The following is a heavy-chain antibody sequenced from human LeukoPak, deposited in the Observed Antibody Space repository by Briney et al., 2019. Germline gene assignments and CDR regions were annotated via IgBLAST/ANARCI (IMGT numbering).Heavy chain of an antibody. D-gene: IGHD3-22*01. CDR1: GGTFSSYA. V-gene: IGHV1-69*06. Sequence: GASVKVSCKASGGTFSSYAISWVRQAPGQGLEWIGGIIPIFGTANYAQKFQGRVTITADKSTSTAYMELSSLRSEDTAVYYCARGAGLTMIVGWFDPWGQGTLVTVSS. CDR2: IIPIFGTA. J-gene: IGHJ5*02. CDR3: ARGAGLTMIVGWFDP.